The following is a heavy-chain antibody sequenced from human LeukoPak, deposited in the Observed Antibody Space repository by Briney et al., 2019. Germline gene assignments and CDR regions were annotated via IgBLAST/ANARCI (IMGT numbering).Heavy chain of an antibody. D-gene: IGHD6-13*01. CDR3: ARGRGGSSWPLYYYGMDV. Sequence: SETLSLTCAVYGGSFSGYYWSWIRQPPGKGLERIGEINHSGSTNYNPSLKSRVTISVDTSKNQFSLKLSSVTAADTAVYYCARGRGGSSWPLYYYGMDVWGQGTTVTVSS. CDR1: GGSFSGYY. CDR2: INHSGST. J-gene: IGHJ6*02. V-gene: IGHV4-34*01.